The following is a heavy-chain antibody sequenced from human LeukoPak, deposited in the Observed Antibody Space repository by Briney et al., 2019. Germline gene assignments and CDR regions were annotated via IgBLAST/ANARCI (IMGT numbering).Heavy chain of an antibody. D-gene: IGHD1-26*01. CDR3: ARAESYETHYYYYMDV. CDR2: IYHDGST. J-gene: IGHJ6*03. V-gene: IGHV4-4*02. Sequence: SWVRQAPGKGLEWIGEIYHDGSTNYNPSLKSRVTISMDKSKNQLSLKLNFVTAADTAVYYCARAESYETHYYYYMDVWGKGTTVTVSS.